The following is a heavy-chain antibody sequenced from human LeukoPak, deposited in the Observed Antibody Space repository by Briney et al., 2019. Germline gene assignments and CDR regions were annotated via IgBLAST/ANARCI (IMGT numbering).Heavy chain of an antibody. J-gene: IGHJ4*02. CDR3: TRTYSSSSIDY. V-gene: IGHV4-59*01. CDR1: GGSISTYY. D-gene: IGHD6-6*01. CDR2: IFYTGST. Sequence: SETLSLTCTVSGGSISTYYWSWIRQPPGKGLEWLGYIFYTGSTNYNPSLKSRVTMSIDTSKNQFSLKLSSVTAADTAVNYCTRTYSSSSIDYWGQGALVTVSS.